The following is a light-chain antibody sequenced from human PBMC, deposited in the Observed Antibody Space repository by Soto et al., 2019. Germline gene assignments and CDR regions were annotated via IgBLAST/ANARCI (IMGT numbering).Light chain of an antibody. CDR1: QSVRSSY. J-gene: IGKJ1*01. CDR2: GAS. CDR3: QQYGSSGT. Sequence: EIVLTRSPGTQSLSPGERATLSCRASQSVRSSYLAWYQQKPGQAPRLLIYGASNRATGIPDRFSGSGSGTDFTLTISRLEPEDFAVYYCQQYGSSGTFGQGTKVDI. V-gene: IGKV3-20*01.